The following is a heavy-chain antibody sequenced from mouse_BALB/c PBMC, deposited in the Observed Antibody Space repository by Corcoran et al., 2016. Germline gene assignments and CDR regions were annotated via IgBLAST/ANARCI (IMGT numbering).Heavy chain of an antibody. V-gene: IGHV8-8*01. Sequence: QVTLKESGPGILQPSQTLSLTCSFSGFSLCTSSLGVGWIRKPSGKGLEWLAHIWWDDDKRYNPALKSRTTIAKDTSSNPVFLKIASVDTADTATYYCARMDYGRYFDYWGQGTTLTVSS. CDR2: IWWDDDK. D-gene: IGHD1-1*02. CDR3: ARMDYGRYFDY. J-gene: IGHJ2*01. CDR1: GFSLCTSSLG.